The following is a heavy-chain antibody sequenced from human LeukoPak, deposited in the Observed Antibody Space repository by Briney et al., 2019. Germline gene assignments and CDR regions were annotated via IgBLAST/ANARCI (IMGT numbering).Heavy chain of an antibody. CDR3: ARDGDYYDSSGSFDS. CDR2: YYTSEST. J-gene: IGHJ4*02. Sequence: TSETLSLTCTVSGDSISNYYWSWIRQPAGKGLEWIGRYYTSESTDYNPSLKSRVTMSVDTSKNQFFLKLSSVTAADTAVYYCARDGDYYDSSGSFDSWGQGTLVTVSS. V-gene: IGHV4-4*07. CDR1: GDSISNYY. D-gene: IGHD3-22*01.